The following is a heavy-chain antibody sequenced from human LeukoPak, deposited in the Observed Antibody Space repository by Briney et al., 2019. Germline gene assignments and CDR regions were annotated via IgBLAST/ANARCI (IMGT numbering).Heavy chain of an antibody. CDR2: IIPILGIA. CDR1: GGTFSSYT. V-gene: IGHV1-69*02. J-gene: IGHJ6*02. D-gene: IGHD6-19*01. CDR3: ARFSSGTGVDV. Sequence: SVKVSCKASGGTFSSYTISWVRQAPGQGLEWMGRIIPILGIANYAQKFQRRVTITADKSTSTAYMELSSLRSEDTAVYYCARFSSGTGVDVWGQGTTVTVSS.